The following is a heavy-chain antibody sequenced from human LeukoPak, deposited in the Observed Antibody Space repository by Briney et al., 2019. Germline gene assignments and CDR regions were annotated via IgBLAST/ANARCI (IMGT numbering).Heavy chain of an antibody. CDR2: VSSGSSTI. CDR1: GFTFSTFA. D-gene: IGHD1-26*01. J-gene: IGHJ4*02. CDR3: TRVRGSFGELDY. Sequence: GGSLRLSCAASGFTFSTFAMSWVRQAPGRGLEWISYVSSGSSTINYAGSVKGRFTISRDNAKNSLFLQMDSLRAEDTAMYYCTRVRGSFGELDYWGQGTLVTVSP. V-gene: IGHV3-48*01.